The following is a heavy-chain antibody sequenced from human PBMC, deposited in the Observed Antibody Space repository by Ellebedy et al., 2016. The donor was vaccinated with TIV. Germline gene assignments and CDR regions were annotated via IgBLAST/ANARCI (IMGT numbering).Heavy chain of an antibody. J-gene: IGHJ3*02. CDR1: NGSFTHYF. Sequence: MPSETLSLTCAVYNGSFTHYFWSWVRQPPGKGLEWIGEINASGTTNNNPSLKNRVTISVDTPKRQFSLRLTSVTAADTAVYYCARDGRLAPRAFDTWGQGTMVTVSS. CDR2: INASGTT. CDR3: ARDGRLAPRAFDT. V-gene: IGHV4-34*01. D-gene: IGHD3-3*02.